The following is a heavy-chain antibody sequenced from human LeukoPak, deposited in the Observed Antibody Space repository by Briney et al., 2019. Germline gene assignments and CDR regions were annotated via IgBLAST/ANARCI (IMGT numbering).Heavy chain of an antibody. CDR1: GFTFSSYA. Sequence: GGSLRLYCAASGFTFSSYAMSWVRQAPGKGLEWVSAISGSGGSTYYADSVKGRFTISRDNSKNTLYLQMNSLRAEDTAVYYCANPVGTGTTTGDWGQGTLVTVSS. J-gene: IGHJ4*02. V-gene: IGHV3-23*01. D-gene: IGHD1-1*01. CDR2: ISGSGGST. CDR3: ANPVGTGTTTGD.